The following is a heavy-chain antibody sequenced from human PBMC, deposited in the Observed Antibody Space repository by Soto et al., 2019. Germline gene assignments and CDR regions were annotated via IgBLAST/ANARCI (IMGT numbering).Heavy chain of an antibody. CDR1: GYTFTSYG. CDR3: ARVYDYYYYMDV. Sequence: QVQLVQSGAEVKKPGASVKVSCKASGYTFTSYGISWVRQAPGQGLEWVGWIAVYNGNTNYAQKLQGRVTMTTDTSTSAAYMELRSLRSDDTAVYYCARVYDYYYYMDVWGKGTTVTVSS. CDR2: IAVYNGNT. J-gene: IGHJ6*03. V-gene: IGHV1-18*01.